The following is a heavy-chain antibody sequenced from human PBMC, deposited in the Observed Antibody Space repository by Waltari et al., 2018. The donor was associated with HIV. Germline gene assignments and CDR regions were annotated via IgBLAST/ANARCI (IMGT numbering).Heavy chain of an antibody. CDR2: INSDGGDA. CDR3: ARDDYDFWSGPRRDKNYGMDV. CDR1: GFSFSDDW. J-gene: IGHJ6*02. D-gene: IGHD3-3*01. Sequence: LVQSGGGLVQPGGSLRLYCAASGFSFSDDWMHWVRQGPGKGLEWVSRINSDGGDATYADSVKGRFTVSRDNAKNTLFLEMSSLRVEDTAVYYCARDDYDFWSGPRRDKNYGMDVWGQGTAVTVSS. V-gene: IGHV3-74*01.